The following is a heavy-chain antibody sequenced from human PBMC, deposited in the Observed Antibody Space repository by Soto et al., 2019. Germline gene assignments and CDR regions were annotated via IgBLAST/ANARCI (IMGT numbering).Heavy chain of an antibody. CDR3: ARDLIAVRPGWFDP. J-gene: IGHJ5*02. CDR1: GYTFFSYG. D-gene: IGHD6-6*01. Sequence: QVQLVQSGAEVKKPGAAVKVSCKASGYTFFSYGISWVRQAPGQGLEWMGWISAYNGNTNYAQNLQGKVTMTTDTSTSTAYMELRSLRSDDTAVYYCARDLIAVRPGWFDPWGQGTLVTVSS. V-gene: IGHV1-18*04. CDR2: ISAYNGNT.